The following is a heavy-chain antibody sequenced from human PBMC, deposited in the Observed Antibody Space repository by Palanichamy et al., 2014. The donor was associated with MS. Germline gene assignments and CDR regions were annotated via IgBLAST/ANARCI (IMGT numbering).Heavy chain of an antibody. Sequence: QVQLVQSGAEVKKPGASVRVSCKASGYTFISYYMHWVRQAPGQGLEWMGIIKPGSDITTYARKFQGRVAITRDTSTSTVYMELTSLRSEDTAVYYCAREIPENYYFDYWGQGTLITVSS. V-gene: IGHV1-46*01. D-gene: IGHD2-21*01. J-gene: IGHJ4*02. CDR3: AREIPENYYFDY. CDR1: GYTFISYY. CDR2: IKPGSDIT.